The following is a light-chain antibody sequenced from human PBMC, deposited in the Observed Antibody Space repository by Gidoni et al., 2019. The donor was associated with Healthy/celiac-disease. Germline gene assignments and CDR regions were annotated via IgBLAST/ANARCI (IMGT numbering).Light chain of an antibody. V-gene: IGKV1-39*01. CDR3: QQCYSTPWT. CDR2: AAS. CDR1: QSISSY. Sequence: DRQMTQSPSSLSASVGDRVSINCRAGQSISSYLHWYQQKPGKAPKLLIYAASSLQSGVPSRFSGSGSGTDFTLTISSLQPEDFATYYCQQCYSTPWTFGQGTKVEIK. J-gene: IGKJ1*01.